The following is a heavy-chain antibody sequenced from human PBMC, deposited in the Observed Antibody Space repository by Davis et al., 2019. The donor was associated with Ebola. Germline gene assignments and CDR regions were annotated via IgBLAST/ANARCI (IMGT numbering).Heavy chain of an antibody. CDR2: ISWNSDGI. CDR1: GFTFDDYA. J-gene: IGHJ6*04. V-gene: IGHV3-9*01. Sequence: GGSLRLSCAVSGFTFDDYAMHWVRQVPGKGLEWVSGISWNSDGIGYADSVKGRFTVSRDNTKNSLYLQMNTLRAEDTAVYYCAGGAYGMDVWGKGTTVTVSS. D-gene: IGHD3-10*01. CDR3: AGGAYGMDV.